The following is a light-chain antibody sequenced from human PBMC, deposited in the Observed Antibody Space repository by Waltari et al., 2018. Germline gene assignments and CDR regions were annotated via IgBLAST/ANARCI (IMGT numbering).Light chain of an antibody. CDR1: SSDVGSYNR. J-gene: IGLJ2*01. V-gene: IGLV2-18*02. Sequence: QSALTQPPSVSGSPGQSVTISCTGTSSDVGSYNRVPWYQQPPGTPPKLMIYEVSNRPAGVPDRFSGSKSGNTASLTISGLQAEDEADYYCSSYTSSSMVVFGGGTKLTVL. CDR3: SSYTSSSMVV. CDR2: EVS.